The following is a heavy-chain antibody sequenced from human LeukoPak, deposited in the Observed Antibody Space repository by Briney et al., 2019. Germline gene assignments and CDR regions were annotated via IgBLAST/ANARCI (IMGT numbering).Heavy chain of an antibody. CDR2: IYYSGST. D-gene: IGHD6-13*01. CDR1: GDSLSGYF. J-gene: IGHJ4*02. Sequence: SETLSLTCTVSGDSLSGYFWSWIRQPPGKGLEWIGYIYYSGSTKYNPSLNSRVTKSQDTSKNQFSLKLSSVTAADTAVYYCARGSGWYFYWGQGALVTVSS. CDR3: ARGSGWYFY. V-gene: IGHV4-59*08.